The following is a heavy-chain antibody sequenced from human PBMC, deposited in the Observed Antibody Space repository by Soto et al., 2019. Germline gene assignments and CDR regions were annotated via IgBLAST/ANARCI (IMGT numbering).Heavy chain of an antibody. Sequence: SETLSLTCAVSGGSISSGGYSWSWIRQPPGKGLEWIGYIYHSGSTYYNPSLKSRVTISVDTSKNQFSLKLSSVTAADTAVYYCARNSRYYYDSSGYDNWFDPCGQGTLVTVSS. J-gene: IGHJ5*02. V-gene: IGHV4-30-2*05. CDR2: IYHSGST. D-gene: IGHD3-22*01. CDR3: ARNSRYYYDSSGYDNWFDP. CDR1: GGSISSGGYS.